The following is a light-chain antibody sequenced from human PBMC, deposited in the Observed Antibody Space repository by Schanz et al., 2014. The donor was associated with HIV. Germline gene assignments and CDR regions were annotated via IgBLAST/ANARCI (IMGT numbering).Light chain of an antibody. CDR1: GPDIGNYKY. J-gene: IGLJ3*02. CDR3: SSYTSSSTWV. V-gene: IGLV2-14*03. CDR2: GVF. Sequence: QSALTQPPSASGSPGQSVSISCTGIGPDIGNYKYVSWYQQHPGKAPKVVVYGVFDRPSGISNRFSGSKSGNTASLTISGLQTEDEADYYCSSYTSSSTWVFGGGTKVTVL.